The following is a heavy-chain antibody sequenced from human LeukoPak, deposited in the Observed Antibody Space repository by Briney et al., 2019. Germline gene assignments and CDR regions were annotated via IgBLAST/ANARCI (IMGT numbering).Heavy chain of an antibody. V-gene: IGHV3-13*01. CDR3: ARGGMVRGDYYFDY. CDR2: IGTAGDT. D-gene: IGHD3-10*01. Sequence: GGSLRLSCAASGFTFSSYDMHWVRQATGKGLEWVSAIGTAGDTHYPGSVKGRFTIPRENAKNSLYLQMNSLRAGDTAVYYCARGGMVRGDYYFDYWGQGTLVTVSS. CDR1: GFTFSSYD. J-gene: IGHJ4*02.